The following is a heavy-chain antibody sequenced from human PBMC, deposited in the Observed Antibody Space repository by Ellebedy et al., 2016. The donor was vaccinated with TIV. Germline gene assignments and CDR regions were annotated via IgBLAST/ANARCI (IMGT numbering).Heavy chain of an antibody. D-gene: IGHD2-8*02. J-gene: IGHJ4*02. V-gene: IGHV3-23*01. CDR1: GFTFSNYP. CDR3: TRRAGGWGHFDY. CDR2: ISGSGDTT. Sequence: GGSLRLSCATSGFTFSNYPMNWVRQAPGKGLEWVSTISGSGDTTYYADSVRGRFSISSDKSKTTVFLEMNSLRAEDTATYYCTRRAGGWGHFDYWGQGTLVTVSS.